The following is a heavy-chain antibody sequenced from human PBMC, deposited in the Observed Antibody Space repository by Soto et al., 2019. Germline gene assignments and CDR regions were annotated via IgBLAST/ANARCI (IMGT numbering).Heavy chain of an antibody. CDR3: AKVRGFYQADY. CDR1: GFTFSGYW. V-gene: IGHV3-7*01. Sequence: EVHLVESGGGLVQPGGSLRLSCAASGFTFSGYWMGWVRQAPGKGLEWVASIMKDGGVKKYVDSVKGRFTISRDNAKNSMLLQMNILIVEETAVYYCAKVRGFYQADYCVEGPLVTVTS. D-gene: IGHD2-2*01. J-gene: IGHJ4*02. CDR2: IMKDGGVK.